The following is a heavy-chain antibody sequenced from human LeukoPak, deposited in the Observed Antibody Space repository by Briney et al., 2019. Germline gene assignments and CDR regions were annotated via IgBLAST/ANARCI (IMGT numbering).Heavy chain of an antibody. Sequence: PSETLSLTCTVSGGSISSYYWSWIRQPPGKGLEWIGYIYYSGSTNYNPSLKSRVTISVDTSKNQFSLKLSSVTAADTAVYYCARAGKRSGWEFDYWGQGTLVTFSS. CDR3: ARAGKRSGWEFDY. D-gene: IGHD6-19*01. CDR2: IYYSGST. V-gene: IGHV4-59*01. J-gene: IGHJ4*02. CDR1: GGSISSYY.